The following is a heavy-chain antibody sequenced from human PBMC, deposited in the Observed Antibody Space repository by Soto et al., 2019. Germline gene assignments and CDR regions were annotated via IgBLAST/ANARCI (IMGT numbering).Heavy chain of an antibody. CDR3: ARDLDGSGSYYTNY. CDR2: ISPHKGDT. Sequence: ASVKVSFKTSGYTFSSIGISWVRQAPGQGLEWMGWISPHKGDTYYAQRLQGRVTMTTDTSTSTAYMELRSLRSDDTAVYFCARDLDGSGSYYTNYWSQGTLVTVSS. J-gene: IGHJ4*02. V-gene: IGHV1-18*01. D-gene: IGHD3-10*01. CDR1: GYTFSSIG.